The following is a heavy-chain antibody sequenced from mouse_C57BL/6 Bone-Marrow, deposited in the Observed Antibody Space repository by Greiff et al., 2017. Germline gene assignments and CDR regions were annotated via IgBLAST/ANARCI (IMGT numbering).Heavy chain of an antibody. V-gene: IGHV1-15*01. D-gene: IGHD1-1*01. Sequence: QVQLKESGAELVRPGASVTLSCKASGYTFTDYEMHWVKQTPVHGLEWIGAIDPETGGTAYNQKFKGKAILTADKSSSTAYMELRSLTSEDSAVYYCTRSTTTVVAPYYAMDYWGQGTSVTVSS. CDR2: IDPETGGT. CDR1: GYTFTDYE. J-gene: IGHJ4*01. CDR3: TRSTTTVVAPYYAMDY.